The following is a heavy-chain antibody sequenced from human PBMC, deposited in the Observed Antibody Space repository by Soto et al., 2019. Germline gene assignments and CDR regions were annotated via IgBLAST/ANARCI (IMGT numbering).Heavy chain of an antibody. D-gene: IGHD2-21*02. CDR2: INPSGGHT. CDR3: ARGGHVVVVTAAFDY. Sequence: QVQLVQSGAEVEKPGASVKVSCKASGNTFSNYYIHWVRQAPGQGLEWMGTINPSGGHTTYAQKFLGRVTMTRDSSTSTLDLELTSLRFEDTAVYYCARGGHVVVVTAAFDYWGQGTLVTVSS. J-gene: IGHJ4*02. CDR1: GNTFSNYY. V-gene: IGHV1-46*03.